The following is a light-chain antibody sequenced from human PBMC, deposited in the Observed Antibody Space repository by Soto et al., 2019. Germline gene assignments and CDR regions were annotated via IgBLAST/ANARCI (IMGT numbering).Light chain of an antibody. CDR1: QGISSW. Sequence: DTPIAKSPSSVSASVGDRVTITCRASQGISSWLAGCQQKPAKAPKLLIYAASSLQSGVPSRFSGSGSWTDFTLTISSLLPQDFATYYCQQANIFPLTFGGGTKVDIK. J-gene: IGKJ4*01. CDR3: QQANIFPLT. V-gene: IGKV1-12*01. CDR2: AAS.